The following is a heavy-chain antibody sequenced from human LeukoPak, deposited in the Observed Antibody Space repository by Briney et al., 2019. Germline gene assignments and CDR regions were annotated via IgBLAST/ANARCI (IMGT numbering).Heavy chain of an antibody. CDR2: IYRGGST. CDR3: ARSMDCSSTSCYGLEGTYYYYGMDV. Sequence: PGGSLRLSCAASGFTVSSNYMSWVRQAPGKGLEWVSDIYRGGSTYYADSVKGRFTISRDNSKNTLYLQMNSLRAEDTAVYYCARSMDCSSTSCYGLEGTYYYYGMDVWGIGTTVTVSS. V-gene: IGHV3-53*01. D-gene: IGHD2-2*01. CDR1: GFTVSSNY. J-gene: IGHJ6*04.